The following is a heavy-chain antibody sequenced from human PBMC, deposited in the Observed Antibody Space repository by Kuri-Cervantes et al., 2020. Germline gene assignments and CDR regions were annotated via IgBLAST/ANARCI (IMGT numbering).Heavy chain of an antibody. CDR3: ARGRGRVYGETRLIGY. Sequence: SQTLSLTCAVYGGSLSGYYWSWIRQPPGKGLEWIGEINHSGSTKYNPSLKSRVTISVDTSKNQFSLKLRSVTAADTAFYYCARGRGRVYGETRLIGYWDQGAPVTVSS. CDR1: GGSLSGYY. D-gene: IGHD4-17*01. CDR2: INHSGST. J-gene: IGHJ4*02. V-gene: IGHV4-34*01.